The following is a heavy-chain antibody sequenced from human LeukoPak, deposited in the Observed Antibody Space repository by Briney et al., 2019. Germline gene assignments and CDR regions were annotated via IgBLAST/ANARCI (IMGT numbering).Heavy chain of an antibody. Sequence: ASVNVSCKASGYTFTGYYMHWVRQAPGQGLEWMGRINPNSGGTNYAQKFQGRVTMTRDTSISTAYMELSRMRSDDTAMYYCARDLRRRDHGGNNFDYWGQGTLVTVSS. J-gene: IGHJ4*02. CDR3: ARDLRRRDHGGNNFDY. D-gene: IGHD4-23*01. CDR2: INPNSGGT. CDR1: GYTFTGYY. V-gene: IGHV1-2*06.